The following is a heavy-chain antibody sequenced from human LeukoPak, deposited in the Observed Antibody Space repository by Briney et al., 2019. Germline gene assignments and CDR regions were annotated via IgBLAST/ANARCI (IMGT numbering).Heavy chain of an antibody. D-gene: IGHD5-24*01. CDR1: GGSISSYY. J-gene: IGHJ5*02. CDR2: IYTSGST. Sequence: SETLSLTCTVSGGSISSYYWSWIRQPAGKGLEWIGRIYTSGSTNYNPSLKSRVTISVDTSKNQFSLKLSSVTAADTAVYYCARRDGWDRENWFDPWGQGTLVTVSS. V-gene: IGHV4-4*07. CDR3: ARRDGWDRENWFDP.